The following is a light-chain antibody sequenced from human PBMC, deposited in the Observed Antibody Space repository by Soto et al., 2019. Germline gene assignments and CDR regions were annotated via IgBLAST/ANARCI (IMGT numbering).Light chain of an antibody. CDR2: SNN. CDR1: RSNIGTNS. J-gene: IGLJ3*02. V-gene: IGLV1-44*01. Sequence: QSVLTQPPSVSGTPGQRVTISCSGSRSNIGTNSVNWYQQLPGTAPKPLIYSNNQRTSGVPDRLSGSKSGTSASLAISGLQSEDEADYYCAAWDDTLNGPVFGGGTKLTVL. CDR3: AAWDDTLNGPV.